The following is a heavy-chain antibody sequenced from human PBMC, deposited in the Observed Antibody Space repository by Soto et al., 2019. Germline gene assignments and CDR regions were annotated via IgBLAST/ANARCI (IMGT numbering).Heavy chain of an antibody. Sequence: EVQLVESGGGLVQPGGSLRLSCAASGFTVSSNYMSWVRQAPGKGLAWVSVIYSDGSTYYADSVKGRFTISRHNSKNTLYLQMNSLRAEDTAVYYCARDPYYDSSGYLASNGMDVWGQGTTVTVSS. D-gene: IGHD3-22*01. CDR3: ARDPYYDSSGYLASNGMDV. CDR1: GFTVSSNY. J-gene: IGHJ6*02. V-gene: IGHV3-53*04. CDR2: IYSDGST.